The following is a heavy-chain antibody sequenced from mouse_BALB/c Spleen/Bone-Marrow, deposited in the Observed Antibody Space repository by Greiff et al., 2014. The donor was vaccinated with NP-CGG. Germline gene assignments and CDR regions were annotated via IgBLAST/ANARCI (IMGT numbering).Heavy chain of an antibody. J-gene: IGHJ3*01. Sequence: VHVKQSGAELVKPGASVKLSCTASGFNIKDTYMHWVKQRPEQGLEWIGRIDPANGNTKYDPKFQGEATITADTSSNTAYLQLSSLTSEDTAVYYCAVYDYEGFAYWGQGTLVTVSA. CDR2: IDPANGNT. CDR3: AVYDYEGFAY. CDR1: GFNIKDTY. D-gene: IGHD2-4*01. V-gene: IGHV14-3*02.